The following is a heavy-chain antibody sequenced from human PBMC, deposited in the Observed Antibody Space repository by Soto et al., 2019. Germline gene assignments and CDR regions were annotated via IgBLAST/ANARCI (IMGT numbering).Heavy chain of an antibody. CDR3: AKDLMVATTPGD. Sequence: EVQLLESGGGLVQPGGSLRLSCAASGFTFSSYAMTWVRQAPGKGLEWVSGISGSGGSTHYADSVKGRFTISRDNSKNTLYLQMNSLRAKDTAVYYCAKDLMVATTPGDWGQGTLVTVSS. V-gene: IGHV3-23*01. CDR2: ISGSGGST. D-gene: IGHD5-12*01. J-gene: IGHJ4*02. CDR1: GFTFSSYA.